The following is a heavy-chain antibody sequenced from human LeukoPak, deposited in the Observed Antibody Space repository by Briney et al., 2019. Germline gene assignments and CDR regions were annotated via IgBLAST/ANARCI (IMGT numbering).Heavy chain of an antibody. V-gene: IGHV4-4*07. CDR3: ARESALLNDAFDI. Sequence: SETLSLTCTVSGGSISSHYWSWIRQPAGKGLEWIGRIYTSGSTNYNPSLKSRVTMSVDTSKNQFSLKLSSVTAADTAVYYCARESALLNDAFDIWGQGTMVTVSS. J-gene: IGHJ3*02. CDR1: GGSISSHY. CDR2: IYTSGST. D-gene: IGHD1-26*01.